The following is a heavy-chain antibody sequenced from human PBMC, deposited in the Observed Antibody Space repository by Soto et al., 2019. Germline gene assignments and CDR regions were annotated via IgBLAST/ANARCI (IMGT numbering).Heavy chain of an antibody. CDR3: ASGNWNDVYYYYYGMDV. Sequence: SLKVSCKASGVTFSSYAISWVRQAPGQGLEWMGGIIPIFGTANYAQKFQGRVTITADESTSTAYMELSSLRSEDTAVYYCASGNWNDVYYYYYGMDVWGQGTTVTVSS. D-gene: IGHD1-1*01. V-gene: IGHV1-69*13. J-gene: IGHJ6*02. CDR2: IIPIFGTA. CDR1: GVTFSSYA.